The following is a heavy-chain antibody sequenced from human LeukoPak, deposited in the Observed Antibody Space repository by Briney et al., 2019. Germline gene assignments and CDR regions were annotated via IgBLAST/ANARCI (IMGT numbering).Heavy chain of an antibody. CDR2: IIPIFGTA. CDR1: GGTFSSYA. Sequence: ASVKVSCKASGGTFSSYAISWVQQAPGQGLEWMGGIIPIFGTANYAQKFQGRVTITADESTSTAYMELSSLRSEDTAVYYCARGSLQGELPPLGYWGQGTLVTVSS. CDR3: ARGSLQGELPPLGY. D-gene: IGHD1-26*01. V-gene: IGHV1-69*13. J-gene: IGHJ4*02.